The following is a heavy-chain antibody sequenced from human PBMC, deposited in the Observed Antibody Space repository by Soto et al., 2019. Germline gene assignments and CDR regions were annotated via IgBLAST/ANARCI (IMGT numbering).Heavy chain of an antibody. CDR2: VYYRGRS. CDR3: VSQRTTVPTQAYFDF. CDR1: GGSVTNRSYY. J-gene: IGHJ4*02. V-gene: IGHV4-39*01. Sequence: SDTLYITCTVSGGSVTNRSYYWVWIRHSPGKGLEWIGSVYYRGRSYSKSSVKSRVTISVDTSKNRFSLSLNSVTASDTAVYFCVSQRTTVPTQAYFDFWGPGALVTVPS. D-gene: IGHD4-17*01.